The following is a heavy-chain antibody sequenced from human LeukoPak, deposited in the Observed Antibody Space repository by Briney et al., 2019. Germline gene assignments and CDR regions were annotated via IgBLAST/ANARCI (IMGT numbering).Heavy chain of an antibody. CDR1: GGSFSGYY. V-gene: IGHV4-34*01. D-gene: IGHD5-18*01. CDR2: INHSGST. Sequence: SETLSLTCAVYGGSFSGYYWSWIRQPPGKGLEWIGEINHSGSTNYNPSLKSRVTISVDTSKNQFSLKLSSVTAADTAVYYCARDIWPVGYTRGLGYWGQGTLVTVSS. J-gene: IGHJ4*02. CDR3: ARDIWPVGYTRGLGY.